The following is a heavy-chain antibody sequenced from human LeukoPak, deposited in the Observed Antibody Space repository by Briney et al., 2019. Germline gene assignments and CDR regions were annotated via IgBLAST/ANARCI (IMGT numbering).Heavy chain of an antibody. CDR2: INPNSGGT. J-gene: IGHJ5*02. V-gene: IGHV1-2*02. D-gene: IGHD1-7*01. Sequence: ASVKVSCKASGYTFTGYYMHWVRQAPGQGLEWMGWINPNSGGTNYAQKFQGRVTMTRDTSISTAYMELSSLRSEDTAVYYCARVGLLELRSWFDPWGQGTLVTVSS. CDR3: ARVGLLELRSWFDP. CDR1: GYTFTGYY.